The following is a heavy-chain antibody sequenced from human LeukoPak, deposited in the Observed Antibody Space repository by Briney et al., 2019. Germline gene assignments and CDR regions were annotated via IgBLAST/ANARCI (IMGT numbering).Heavy chain of an antibody. CDR3: ARKKGSRTYFDY. CDR2: ISYSGST. J-gene: IGHJ4*02. Sequence: SETPSLTCTVSGGSISSYYWSWIRQPPGKGLEWIGYISYSGSTSYNPSLKSRVTISVDTSKNQFSLKLSSVTAADTAVYYCARKKGSRTYFDYWGQGTLVTVSS. D-gene: IGHD1-14*01. V-gene: IGHV4-59*08. CDR1: GGSISSYY.